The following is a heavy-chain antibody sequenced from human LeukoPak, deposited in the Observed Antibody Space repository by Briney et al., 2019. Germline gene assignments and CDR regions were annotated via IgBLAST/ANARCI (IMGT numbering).Heavy chain of an antibody. V-gene: IGHV3-33*06. CDR3: AKESSDSSGYYYSACFDY. D-gene: IGHD3-22*01. CDR1: GFTFSSDG. CDR2: IWYDGSNK. J-gene: IGHJ4*02. Sequence: GGSLRLSCAASGFTFSSDGMHWVRQAPGKGLEWVAVIWYDGSNKYYADSVKGRFTISRDNSKNTLYLQMNSMRAEDTAVYYCAKESSDSSGYYYSACFDYWGQGTLVTVSS.